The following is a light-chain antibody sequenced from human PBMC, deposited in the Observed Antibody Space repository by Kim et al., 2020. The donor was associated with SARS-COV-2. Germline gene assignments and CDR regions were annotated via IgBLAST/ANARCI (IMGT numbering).Light chain of an antibody. J-gene: IGKJ1*01. CDR1: QSVSSRY. CDR3: QQYGSLWT. Sequence: GERDTIRCRARQSVSSRYVAWYQKKHGQAHRLLIYGADSRATGIPDRVSGSGYGTEFTLTISRLEPEEFAVYYCQQYGSLWTFGQGTKVEIK. V-gene: IGKV3-20*01. CDR2: GAD.